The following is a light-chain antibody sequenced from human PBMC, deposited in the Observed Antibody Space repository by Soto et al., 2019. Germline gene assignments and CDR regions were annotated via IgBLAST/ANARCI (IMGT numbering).Light chain of an antibody. J-gene: IGLJ2*01. Sequence: QSVLTQPASVSGSPGQSITISCTGTSSDVGGYNYVSWYLQHPGKAPKLMIYEVSNRPSGVSNRFSGSKSGNTASLTISGLQAEDEADYYCSSYTSSSTLVVFGGGTKLT. V-gene: IGLV2-14*01. CDR2: EVS. CDR1: SSDVGGYNY. CDR3: SSYTSSSTLVV.